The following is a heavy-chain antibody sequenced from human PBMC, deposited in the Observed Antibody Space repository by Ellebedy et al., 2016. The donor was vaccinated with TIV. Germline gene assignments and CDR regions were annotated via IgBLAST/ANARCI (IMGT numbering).Heavy chain of an antibody. CDR2: IYPVDSDT. Sequence: KVSCKASGYKFTNYWIGWVRQMPGKGLEWMGIIYPVDSDTRYSPSCQGQVTISADRSVTTAYLHFNSLKPSDTAVYYCAKLGHRATPDDSWGQGTLVTVSS. D-gene: IGHD1-14*01. J-gene: IGHJ4*02. CDR1: GYKFTNYW. CDR3: AKLGHRATPDDS. V-gene: IGHV5-51*01.